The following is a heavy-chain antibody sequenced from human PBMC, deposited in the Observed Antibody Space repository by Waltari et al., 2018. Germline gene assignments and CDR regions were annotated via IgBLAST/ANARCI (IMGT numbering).Heavy chain of an antibody. V-gene: IGHV4-59*08. D-gene: IGHD1-7*01. CDR1: GDSISSHY. CDR2: INYNGDT. CDR3: ARQILARNYRFDP. J-gene: IGHJ5*02. Sequence: QVQLQESGPGLVKPSETLSLTCTVSGDSISSHYWSWSRQPPGKGLEWMGYINYNGDTRYNPSRKSRLTISIDTSKSQFSLKLSSVTAADTAVYYCARQILARNYRFDPWGQGTLVTVSS.